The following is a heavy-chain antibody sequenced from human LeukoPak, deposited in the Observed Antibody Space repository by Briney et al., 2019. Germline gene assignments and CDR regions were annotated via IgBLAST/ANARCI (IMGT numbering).Heavy chain of an antibody. CDR3: AKDHIPMTTGYWYFDL. Sequence: PGGSLRLSCAASGFTFSSYGMYWVRQAPGKGLEWVGVISYDGSNKYYADSVKGRFTICRDNSKNTLYLQMNSLRAEDTAVYYCAKDHIPMTTGYWYFDLWGRGTLVTVSS. J-gene: IGHJ2*01. D-gene: IGHD4-17*01. CDR2: ISYDGSNK. V-gene: IGHV3-30*18. CDR1: GFTFSSYG.